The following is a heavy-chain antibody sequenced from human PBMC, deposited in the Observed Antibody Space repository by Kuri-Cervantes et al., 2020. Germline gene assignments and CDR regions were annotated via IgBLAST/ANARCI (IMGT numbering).Heavy chain of an antibody. CDR1: GGTFSSYA. Sequence: ASVNVSCKASGGTFSSYAISWMRQATGQGLEWMGWMNPNSGNTGYAQKFQGRVTMTRNTSISTAYMELSSLRSEDTAVYYCARAASYSSCWYTQRHYYYYGMDVWGQGTTVTVSS. CDR2: MNPNSGNT. CDR3: ARAASYSSCWYTQRHYYYYGMDV. J-gene: IGHJ6*02. V-gene: IGHV1-8*02. D-gene: IGHD6-19*01.